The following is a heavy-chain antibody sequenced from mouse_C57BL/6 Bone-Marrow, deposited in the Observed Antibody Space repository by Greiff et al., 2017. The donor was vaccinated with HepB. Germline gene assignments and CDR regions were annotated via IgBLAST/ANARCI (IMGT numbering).Heavy chain of an antibody. CDR1: GYTFTSYG. CDR3: ARRGQYYGSSFAWFAY. J-gene: IGHJ3*01. Sequence: VKLQESGAELARPGASVKLSCKASGYTFTSYGISWVKQRTGQGLEWIGEIYPRSGNTYYNEKFKGKATLTADKSSSTAYMELRSLTSEDSAVYFCARRGQYYGSSFAWFAYWGQGTLVTVSA. V-gene: IGHV1-81*01. CDR2: IYPRSGNT. D-gene: IGHD1-1*01.